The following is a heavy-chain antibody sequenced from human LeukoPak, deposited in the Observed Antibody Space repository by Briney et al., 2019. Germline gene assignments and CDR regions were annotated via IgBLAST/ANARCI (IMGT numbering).Heavy chain of an antibody. CDR2: IIPIFGTA. J-gene: IGHJ4*02. Sequence: SVKVSCKASGGTFSSYAISWVRQAPGQGLEWMGGIIPIFGTANYAQKFQGRVTINADESTSTAYMELSSLRSEDTAVYYCARVYCSGGSCYDYWGQGTLVTVSS. CDR1: GGTFSSYA. D-gene: IGHD2-15*01. V-gene: IGHV1-69*13. CDR3: ARVYCSGGSCYDY.